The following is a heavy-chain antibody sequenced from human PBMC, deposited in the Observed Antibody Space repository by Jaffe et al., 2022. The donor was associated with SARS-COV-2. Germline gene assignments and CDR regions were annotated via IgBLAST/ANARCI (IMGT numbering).Heavy chain of an antibody. CDR2: IHYSGGS. Sequence: QLQESGPGLVKPSETLSLTCNISDDSINKYFWSWIRQPPMKGLEWIGYIHYSGGSTYNPSLKSRVTLSIDTSKNQLSLKLTSVTAADTAIYYCARDRVGATRWDYYYGLDVWGQGTTVTVSS. J-gene: IGHJ6*02. V-gene: IGHV4-59*01. CDR3: ARDRVGATRWDYYYGLDV. D-gene: IGHD1-26*01. CDR1: DDSINKYF.